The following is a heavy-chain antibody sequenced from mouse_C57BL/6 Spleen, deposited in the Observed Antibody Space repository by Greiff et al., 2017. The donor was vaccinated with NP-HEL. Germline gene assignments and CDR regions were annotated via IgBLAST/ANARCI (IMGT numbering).Heavy chain of an antibody. CDR3: ARSWMGGLLYFDY. CDR2: IDPEDGET. Sequence: EVKLVESGAELVKPGASVKLSCTASGFNIKDYYMHWVKQRTEQGLEWIGRIDPEDGETKYAPKFQGKATITADTSSNTAYLQLSSLTSEDTAVYYCARSWMGGLLYFDYWGQGTTLTVSS. CDR1: GFNIKDYY. V-gene: IGHV14-2*01. J-gene: IGHJ2*01. D-gene: IGHD1-1*01.